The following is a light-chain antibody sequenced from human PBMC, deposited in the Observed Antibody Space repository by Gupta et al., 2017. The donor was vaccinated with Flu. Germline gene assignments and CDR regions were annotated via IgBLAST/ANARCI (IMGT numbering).Light chain of an antibody. J-gene: IGLJ3*02. CDR2: EVN. CDR1: SDVGTYNY. V-gene: IGLV2-8*01. Sequence: SDVGTYNYVSWYQQHPGKAPKLMIYEVNKRPSGVPDRFSGSKSGNTASMTVSGLQAEDGADYYCSAYAGSNNFEVFGGGTKLTVV. CDR3: SAYAGSNNFEV.